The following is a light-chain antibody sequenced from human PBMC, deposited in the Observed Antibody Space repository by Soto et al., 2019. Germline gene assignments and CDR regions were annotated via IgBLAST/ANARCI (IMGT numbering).Light chain of an antibody. J-gene: IGKJ1*01. CDR3: QQYETHLKT. V-gene: IGKV1-5*01. CDR2: DAS. CDR1: QSINKW. Sequence: IQMTQSPSTLSAFVGDRVTITCRASQSINKWLAWYQQRPGKAPKILIYDASSWDSGVPSRFSGSGSGTEFTLNISRVQAEDFATYYCQQYETHLKTFGQGTKVDIK.